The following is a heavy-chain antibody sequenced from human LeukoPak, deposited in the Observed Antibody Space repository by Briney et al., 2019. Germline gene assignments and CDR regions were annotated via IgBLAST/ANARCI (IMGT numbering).Heavy chain of an antibody. D-gene: IGHD2-2*03. CDR2: IQQHGSET. Sequence: GGSLRLSCEGSGFIFSNYWMSWVRQAPGKGLEWVANIQQHGSETYYGDSVKGRFTISRDNAKNSLYLQMNSLRAEDTAVYYCARDLDIVVPYGTFDIWGQGTMVAVSS. CDR3: ARDLDIVVPYGTFDI. CDR1: GFIFSNYW. J-gene: IGHJ3*02. V-gene: IGHV3-7*01.